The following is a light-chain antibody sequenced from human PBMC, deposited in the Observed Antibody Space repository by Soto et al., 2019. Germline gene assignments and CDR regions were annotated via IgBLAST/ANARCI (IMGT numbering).Light chain of an antibody. CDR2: DVS. V-gene: IGLV2-14*01. Sequence: QSMLTRPASVSGSPGQSITISCTGTSSDVGGYDYVSWYQQHPGKAPKLMIYDVSNRPSGVSNRFSGSKSGNTASLTISGLQAEDEADYYCSSYTSSSLYVFGTGTKVTVL. CDR3: SSYTSSSLYV. J-gene: IGLJ1*01. CDR1: SSDVGGYDY.